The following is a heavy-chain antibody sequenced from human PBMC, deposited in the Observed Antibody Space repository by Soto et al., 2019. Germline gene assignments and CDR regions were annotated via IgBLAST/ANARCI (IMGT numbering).Heavy chain of an antibody. CDR3: ARDRIAAAGPHYYDYYGMDV. D-gene: IGHD6-13*01. V-gene: IGHV1-18*01. J-gene: IGHJ6*02. CDR1: GYTFTSYG. CDR2: ISAYNGNT. Sequence: QVQLVQSGAEVKKPGASVKVSCKASGYTFTSYGISWVRQAPGQGLEWMGWISAYNGNTNYAQKLQGRVTMTTDTSTRTAYTELRSLTSDDTAVYYCARDRIAAAGPHYYDYYGMDVWGQGTTVTVSS.